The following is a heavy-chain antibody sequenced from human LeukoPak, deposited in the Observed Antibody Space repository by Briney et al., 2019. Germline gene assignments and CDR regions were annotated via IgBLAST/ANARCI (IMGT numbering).Heavy chain of an antibody. CDR2: IYTSGTT. V-gene: IGHV4-4*07. CDR1: GGSISSYY. CDR3: ARQAIDSSGLPFDY. J-gene: IGHJ4*02. Sequence: RPSETLSLTCTVSGGSISSYYWSWIRQPAGKGLEWIGRIYTSGTTHYNPSLKSRVTMSVDTSKNQFSLKLSSVTAADTAVYYCARQAIDSSGLPFDYWGQGTLVTVSS. D-gene: IGHD3-22*01.